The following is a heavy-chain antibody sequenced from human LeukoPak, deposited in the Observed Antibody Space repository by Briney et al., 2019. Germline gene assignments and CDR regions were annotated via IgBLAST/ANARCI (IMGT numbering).Heavy chain of an antibody. J-gene: IGHJ4*02. CDR2: ISDSGSST. D-gene: IGHD3-3*01. CDR3: AKDRRRFWSGYLDY. V-gene: IGHV3-23*01. CDR1: GGSISSYY. Sequence: ETLSLTCTVSGGSISSYYWSWVRQAPGKGLEWVSGISDSGSSTYYADSVKGRFTISRDNSKNTLYLQMNSLTAEDTAVYYCAKDRRRFWSGYLDYWGQGALVTVSS.